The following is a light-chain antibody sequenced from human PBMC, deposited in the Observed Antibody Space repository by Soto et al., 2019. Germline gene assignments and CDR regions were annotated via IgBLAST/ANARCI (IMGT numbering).Light chain of an antibody. CDR1: QDISNY. CDR3: QPYDNLPL. Sequence: DIQMTQSPSSLSASVGDRVTITCQASQDISNYLNWYQQKPGKAPKLLIYDASNLETGVPSRFSGSGSGTDFTFTISSLQPEDIATYYCQPYDNLPLFGQGTRLEIK. CDR2: DAS. J-gene: IGKJ5*01. V-gene: IGKV1-33*01.